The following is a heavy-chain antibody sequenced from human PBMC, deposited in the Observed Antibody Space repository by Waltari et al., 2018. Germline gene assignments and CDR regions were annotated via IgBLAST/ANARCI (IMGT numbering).Heavy chain of an antibody. V-gene: IGHV4-34*01. Sequence: QVQLQQWGAGLLKPSETLSLTCAVYGGSFSGYYWSWIRQPPGKGLEWIGEINHSGSTNYNPSIKSRVTISVDTSKNQFSLKLSSVTAADTAVYYCARGLKIRVAAPGYWGQGTLVTVSS. D-gene: IGHD2-15*01. CDR1: GGSFSGYY. J-gene: IGHJ4*02. CDR3: ARGLKIRVAAPGY. CDR2: INHSGST.